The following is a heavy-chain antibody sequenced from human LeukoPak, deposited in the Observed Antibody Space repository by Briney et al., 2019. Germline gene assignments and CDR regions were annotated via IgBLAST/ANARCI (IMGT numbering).Heavy chain of an antibody. D-gene: IGHD3-22*01. Sequence: SETLSLTCTVSGYSISSGYYWGWIRQPPGKGLEWIGSIYHSGSTYYNPSLKSRVTISVDTSKNQFSLKLSSVTAADTAVYYCARGRYDTSGYPDDYWGQGTLVAVSS. J-gene: IGHJ4*02. CDR3: ARGRYDTSGYPDDY. V-gene: IGHV4-38-2*02. CDR2: IYHSGST. CDR1: GYSISSGYY.